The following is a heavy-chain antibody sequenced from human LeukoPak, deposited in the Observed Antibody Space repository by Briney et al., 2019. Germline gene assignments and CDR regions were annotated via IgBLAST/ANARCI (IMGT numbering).Heavy chain of an antibody. V-gene: IGHV3-7*03. CDR1: GFTFSNYW. CDR2: INRDGSER. Sequence: PGGSLRLSCAASGFTFSNYWMTWVRQAPGKGVEWVANINRDGSERYYVDSVKGRFTISRDDAKSSLYLQMNSLRAEDTAVYYCARRNAMDVWGQGTTVIVFS. J-gene: IGHJ6*02. CDR3: ARRNAMDV.